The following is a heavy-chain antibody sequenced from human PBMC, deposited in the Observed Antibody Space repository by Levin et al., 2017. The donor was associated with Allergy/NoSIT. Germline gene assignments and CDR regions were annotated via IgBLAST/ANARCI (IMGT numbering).Heavy chain of an antibody. J-gene: IGHJ4*02. CDR3: ARVYSYGNNYYFDY. Sequence: SETLSLTCAVSGGSISSGGYSWSWIRQPPGKGLEWIGYIYHSGSTYYNPSLKSRVTISVDRSKNQFSLKLSSVTAADTAVYYCARVYSYGNNYYFDYWGQGTLVTVSS. CDR2: IYHSGST. CDR1: GGSISSGGYS. D-gene: IGHD5-18*01. V-gene: IGHV4-30-2*01.